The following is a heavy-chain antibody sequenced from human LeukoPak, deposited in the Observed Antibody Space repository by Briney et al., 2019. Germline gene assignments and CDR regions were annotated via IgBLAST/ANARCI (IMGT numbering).Heavy chain of an antibody. Sequence: ASVKVSCKASGGTFSSYAISWVRQAPGQGLEWMGGIIPIFGTANYAQEFQGRVTITADESTSTAYTELSSLRSEDTAVYYCARDSPDIVATPLGYWGQGTLVTVSS. D-gene: IGHD5-12*01. V-gene: IGHV1-69*01. CDR2: IIPIFGTA. CDR1: GGTFSSYA. CDR3: ARDSPDIVATPLGY. J-gene: IGHJ4*02.